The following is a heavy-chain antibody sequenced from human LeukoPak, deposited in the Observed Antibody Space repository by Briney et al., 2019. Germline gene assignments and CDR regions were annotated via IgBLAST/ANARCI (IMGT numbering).Heavy chain of an antibody. CDR1: GGSISSYY. CDR3: ARDLAYYYDSSGYYSLFDY. CDR2: IYTSGST. D-gene: IGHD3-22*01. Sequence: SEILSLTCTVSGGSISSYYWSWIRQPAGKGLEWIGRIYTSGSTNYNPSLKSRVTMSVDTSKNQFSLKLSSVTAADTAVYYCARDLAYYYDSSGYYSLFDYWGQGTLVTVSS. V-gene: IGHV4-4*07. J-gene: IGHJ4*02.